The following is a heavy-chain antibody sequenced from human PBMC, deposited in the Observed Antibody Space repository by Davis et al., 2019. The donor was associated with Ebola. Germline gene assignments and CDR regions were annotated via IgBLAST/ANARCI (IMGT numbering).Heavy chain of an antibody. V-gene: IGHV3-11*04. J-gene: IGHJ4*02. Sequence: GESLKISCAASGFTTFSDYYMSWIRQAPGKGLEWISYISGSGSTIYYADSVKGRFTISRDNARSSLYLQMNSLRAEDTAVYYCAKEYGSSGSSFQSYFDFWGQGTLVTVSS. CDR3: AKEYGSSGSSFQSYFDF. CDR1: GFTTFSDYY. D-gene: IGHD1-26*01. CDR2: ISGSGSTI.